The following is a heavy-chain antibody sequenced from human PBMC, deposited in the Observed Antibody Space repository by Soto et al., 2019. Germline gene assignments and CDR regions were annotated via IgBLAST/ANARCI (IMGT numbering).Heavy chain of an antibody. CDR2: ISGSDDST. Sequence: EVQLLESGGGLVQPGESLRLSCAASGFTFSSYAMSWVRQAPGKGLEWVSVISGSDDSTYYADSVKGRSTISRDNSKITLYLQMNSLRAADTAVYYCARRSRSFTFAYWGQGTLVTVSS. J-gene: IGHJ4*02. D-gene: IGHD6-6*01. V-gene: IGHV3-23*01. CDR1: GFTFSSYA. CDR3: ARRSRSFTFAY.